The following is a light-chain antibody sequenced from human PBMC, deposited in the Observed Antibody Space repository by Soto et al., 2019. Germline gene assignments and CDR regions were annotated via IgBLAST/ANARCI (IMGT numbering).Light chain of an antibody. CDR2: EVS. CDR1: SRDVGNYNL. CDR3: CSYAGSGSRLVV. Sequence: QSALTQPASVSGSPGQSITISCTGTSRDVGNYNLVSWYQQHPDKAPKLIIYEVSERPSGVSDRFSGSKSGNTASLTISGLQADDEADYYCCSYAGSGSRLVVFGGGTKVTVL. J-gene: IGLJ3*02. V-gene: IGLV2-23*02.